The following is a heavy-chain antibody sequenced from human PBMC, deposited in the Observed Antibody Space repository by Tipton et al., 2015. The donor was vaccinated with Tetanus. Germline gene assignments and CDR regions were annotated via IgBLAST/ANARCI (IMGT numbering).Heavy chain of an antibody. Sequence: TLSLTCTVSGASISTYSWTWIRQSPGKGLEWIAYLYFSGNTNYNPSPKTRVTMSPDTSKNQVSLRLNSVTAADTAVYYCARAGEGGYDATVGFYYYYMDVWGKGTTVTVSS. CDR3: ARAGEGGYDATVGFYYYYMDV. CDR1: GASISTYS. D-gene: IGHD5-12*01. J-gene: IGHJ6*03. V-gene: IGHV4-59*01. CDR2: LYFSGNT.